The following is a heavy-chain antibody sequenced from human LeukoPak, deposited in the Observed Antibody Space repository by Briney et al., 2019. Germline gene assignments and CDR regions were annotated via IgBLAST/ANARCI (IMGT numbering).Heavy chain of an antibody. CDR2: MNPNSGNT. J-gene: IGHJ4*02. CDR1: GYTFTSYD. CDR3: ARAMTTVTEFDY. Sequence: APVKVSCKASGYTFTSYDINWVRQATGQGLEWMGWMNPNSGNTGYAQKFQGRVTMTRNTSISTAYMELSSLRSEDTAVYYCARAMTTVTEFDYWGQGTLVTVSS. V-gene: IGHV1-8*01. D-gene: IGHD4-17*01.